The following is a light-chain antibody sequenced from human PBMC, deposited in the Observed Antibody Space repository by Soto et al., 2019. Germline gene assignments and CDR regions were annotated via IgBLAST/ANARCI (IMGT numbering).Light chain of an antibody. CDR3: QQYYNFWT. CDR1: QSVSSN. V-gene: IGKV3-15*01. CDR2: GAS. J-gene: IGKJ1*01. Sequence: EIVMTQSPATLSVSPGERATLSCRASQSVSSNLAWYQQKPGQAPGLLIYGASTRATGIPARFSGSGSGTEFTLTISSLQSEDFAVYYCQQYYNFWTFGQGTKVEIK.